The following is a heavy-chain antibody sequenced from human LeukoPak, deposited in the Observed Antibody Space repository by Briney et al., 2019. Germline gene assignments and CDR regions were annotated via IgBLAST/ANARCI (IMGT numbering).Heavy chain of an antibody. CDR1: GYTFTVYY. CDR2: IIPNSGGT. D-gene: IGHD1-1*01. CDR3: ARDGLSEHDDYNWFDP. Sequence: ASVKVSCKASGYTFTVYYIHWLRQAPGQGLEWMGWIIPNSGGTNYAQKFQDRVTMTRDTAISTAYMELSSLTYDDTAVYYCARDGLSEHDDYNWFDPWGQGTLVTVSS. J-gene: IGHJ5*02. V-gene: IGHV1-2*02.